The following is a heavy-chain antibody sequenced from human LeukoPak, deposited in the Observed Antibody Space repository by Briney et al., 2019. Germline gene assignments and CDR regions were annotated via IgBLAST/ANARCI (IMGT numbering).Heavy chain of an antibody. D-gene: IGHD4-23*01. CDR3: ARESQGAYGGNPSDY. V-gene: IGHV1-18*01. CDR2: ISAYNGNT. Sequence: ASVKVSCKASGYAFTSYGISWVRQAPGQGLEWMGWISAYNGNTNYAQKLQGRVTMTTDTSTSTAYMELRSLRSDDTAVYYCARESQGAYGGNPSDYWGQGTLVTVSS. J-gene: IGHJ4*02. CDR1: GYAFTSYG.